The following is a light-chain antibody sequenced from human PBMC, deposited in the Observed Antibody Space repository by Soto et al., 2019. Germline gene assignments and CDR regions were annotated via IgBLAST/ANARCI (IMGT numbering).Light chain of an antibody. J-gene: IGLJ1*01. V-gene: IGLV2-14*01. Sequence: QSVLTQPASVSGSPGQSITISCSGTSSDVGGYNYVSWYQQHPGKAPKLLIYEVTNRPSGLSYRFSGSKSGNTASLTISGLQAEDEADYYCSSYTSSSTLYVFGTGTKLTVL. CDR3: SSYTSSSTLYV. CDR2: EVT. CDR1: SSDVGGYNY.